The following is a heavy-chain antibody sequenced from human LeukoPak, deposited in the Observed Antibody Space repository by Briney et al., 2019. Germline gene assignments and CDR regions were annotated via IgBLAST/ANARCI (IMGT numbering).Heavy chain of an antibody. D-gene: IGHD1-7*01. CDR2: TSDRGDYT. CDR3: ARKAQYNGHYPLDY. V-gene: IGHV3-23*01. J-gene: IGHJ4*02. CDR1: GFTFTSYS. Sequence: GGSLRLSCAASGFTFTSYSMSWVRQAPGKGLEWVSGTSDRGDYTYYADSVKGWFTISRDSSKNTLFLQMNSLRAEDTALYFCARKAQYNGHYPLDYWGQGTLVTVSS.